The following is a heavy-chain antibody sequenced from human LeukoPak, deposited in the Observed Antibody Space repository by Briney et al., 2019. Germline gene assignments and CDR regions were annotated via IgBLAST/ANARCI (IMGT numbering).Heavy chain of an antibody. CDR1: GYTLTELS. Sequence: ASVKVSCKVSGYTLTELSMHWVRQAPGKGLEWMGGFDPEDGEAIYAQKFQGRVTMTRDTSISTAYMELSRLRSDDTAVYYCARALLYSGSYYDWFDPWGQGTLVTVSS. D-gene: IGHD1-26*01. CDR3: ARALLYSGSYYDWFDP. V-gene: IGHV1-24*01. CDR2: FDPEDGEA. J-gene: IGHJ5*02.